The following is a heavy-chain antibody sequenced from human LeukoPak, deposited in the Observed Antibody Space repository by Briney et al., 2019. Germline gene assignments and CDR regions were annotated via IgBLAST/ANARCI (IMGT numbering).Heavy chain of an antibody. Sequence: GGSLRLSCAASGFTFSSYWMSWVRQAPGKGLEWVANIKQDGSEKYYVDSVKGRFTISRDNAKNSLYLQMNSLRAEDTAVYYCARTSGYSYGYYFDYWGQGTLVTVSS. CDR1: GFTFSSYW. V-gene: IGHV3-7*01. CDR3: ARTSGYSYGYYFDY. CDR2: IKQDGSEK. J-gene: IGHJ4*02. D-gene: IGHD5-18*01.